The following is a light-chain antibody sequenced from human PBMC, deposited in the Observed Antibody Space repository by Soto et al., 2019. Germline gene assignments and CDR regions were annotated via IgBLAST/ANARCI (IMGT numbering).Light chain of an antibody. CDR2: GAS. CDR1: QSVTSDY. Sequence: EIVLTQSPGTLSLSPGERATLSCRASQSVTSDYLAWYQQKPGQAPRLLIHGASSRATGIPDRFSGSGSGTDFTLTISRLEPEDFAVYFCQYYDSFRTFGQGTKVDIK. CDR3: QYYDSFRT. V-gene: IGKV3-20*01. J-gene: IGKJ1*01.